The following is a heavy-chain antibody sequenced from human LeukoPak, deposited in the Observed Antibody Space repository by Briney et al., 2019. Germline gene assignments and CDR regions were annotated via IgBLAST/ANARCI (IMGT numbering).Heavy chain of an antibody. Sequence: SETLSLTCTVSGGSISSYYWSWIRQPPGKGLEWVGYIYYSGSTNYNPSLKSRVTISVDTSKNQFSLKLSSVTAADTAVYYCARDGSSGYTPFDYWGQGTLVTVSS. CDR2: IYYSGST. J-gene: IGHJ4*02. D-gene: IGHD3-22*01. CDR3: ARDGSSGYTPFDY. V-gene: IGHV4-59*01. CDR1: GGSISSYY.